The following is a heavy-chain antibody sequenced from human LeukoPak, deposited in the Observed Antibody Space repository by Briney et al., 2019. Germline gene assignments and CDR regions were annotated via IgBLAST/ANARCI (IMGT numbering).Heavy chain of an antibody. Sequence: ASVKVSCKASGYTFTRYDINWVRQATGQGLEWMGWMNPKSGYTGNAQKFQGRVTMTRDTSISTAYMELSSLTSEDTAVYYCATELRWKDHWGQGTLVTVSS. CDR1: GYTFTRYD. J-gene: IGHJ4*02. V-gene: IGHV1-8*01. CDR3: ATELRWKDH. D-gene: IGHD4-23*01. CDR2: MNPKSGYT.